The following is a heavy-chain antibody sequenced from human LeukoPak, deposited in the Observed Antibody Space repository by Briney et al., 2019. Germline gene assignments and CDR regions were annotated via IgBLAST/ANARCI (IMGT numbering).Heavy chain of an antibody. CDR3: ARDSPYYLDY. CDR2: ISYDGSNK. V-gene: IGHV3-30*04. J-gene: IGHJ4*02. CDR1: GFTFSSYA. Sequence: GSLRLSCAASGFTFSSYAMHWVRQAPGKGLEWVAVISYDGSNKYYADSVKGRFTISRDNSKNTLYLQMSSLRAEDTAVYYCARDSPYYLDYWGQGTLVTISS.